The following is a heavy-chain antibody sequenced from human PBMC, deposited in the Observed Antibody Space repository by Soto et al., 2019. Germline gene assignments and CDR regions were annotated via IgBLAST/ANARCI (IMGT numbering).Heavy chain of an antibody. CDR3: ATRGYLNYYGMDV. V-gene: IGHV1-69*05. J-gene: IGHJ6*02. CDR1: GGTFSSYA. Sequence: QVQLVQSGAEVKKPGSSVKVSCKASGGTFSSYAISWVRQAPGQGLEWMGGIIPIFGTANYAQKFQGRVRNTXDXYTSPAYMELSSLRSEDTAVYYCATRGYLNYYGMDVWGQGTTVTVSS. D-gene: IGHD5-18*01. CDR2: IIPIFGTA.